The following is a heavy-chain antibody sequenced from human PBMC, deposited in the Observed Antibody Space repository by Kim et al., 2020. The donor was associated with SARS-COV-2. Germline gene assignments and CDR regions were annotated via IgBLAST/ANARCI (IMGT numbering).Heavy chain of an antibody. D-gene: IGHD3-16*02. CDR2: INHSGST. V-gene: IGHV4-34*01. J-gene: IGHJ4*02. Sequence: SETLSLTCAVYGGSFSGYYWSWIRQPPGKGLEWIGEINHSGSTNYNPSLKSRVTISVDTSKNQFSLKLSSVTAADTAVYYCARTYRVGYFSYWGQGTLVTVSS. CDR1: GGSFSGYY. CDR3: ARTYRVGYFSY.